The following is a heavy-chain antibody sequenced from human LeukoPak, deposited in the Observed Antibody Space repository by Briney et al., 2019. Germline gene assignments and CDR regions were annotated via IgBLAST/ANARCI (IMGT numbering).Heavy chain of an antibody. J-gene: IGHJ5*02. CDR1: GFTFSSYS. CDR3: ARVFGSGGLNWFDP. V-gene: IGHV3-21*01. D-gene: IGHD2-15*01. CDR2: ISSSSSYI. Sequence: GGSLRLSCAASGFTFSSYSMNWVRQAPGKGLEWVSSISSSSSYIYYADSVKGRLTISRDNAKNSLYLQMNSLRAEGTAVYYCARVFGSGGLNWFDPWGQGTLVTVSS.